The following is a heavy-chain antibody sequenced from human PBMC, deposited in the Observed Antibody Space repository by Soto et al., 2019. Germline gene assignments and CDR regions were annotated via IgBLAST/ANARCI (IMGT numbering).Heavy chain of an antibody. V-gene: IGHV1-69*13. Sequence: GASVKVSCKASGGTFSSYAISWVRQAPGQGLEWMGGIIPIFGTANYAQKFQGRVTITADESTSTAYMELSSLRSEDTAVYYCARDHYSSSSNWFDPWGQGTLVTVSS. CDR3: ARDHYSSSSNWFDP. D-gene: IGHD6-6*01. CDR1: GGTFSSYA. J-gene: IGHJ5*02. CDR2: IIPIFGTA.